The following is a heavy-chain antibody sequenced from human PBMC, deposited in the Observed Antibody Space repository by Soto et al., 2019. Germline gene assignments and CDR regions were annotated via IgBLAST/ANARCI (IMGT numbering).Heavy chain of an antibody. CDR3: ARGGWLLPPNPFDY. J-gene: IGHJ4*02. CDR1: GFTFSSYA. CDR2: ISYDGSNK. Sequence: QVQLVESGGGVVQPGRSLRLSCAASGFTFSSYAMHWVRQAPGKGLEWVAVISYDGSNKYYADSVKGRFTISRDNSKNTLYLQMNSLRAEDTAVYYCARGGWLLPPNPFDYWGQGTLVTVSS. D-gene: IGHD3-22*01. V-gene: IGHV3-30-3*01.